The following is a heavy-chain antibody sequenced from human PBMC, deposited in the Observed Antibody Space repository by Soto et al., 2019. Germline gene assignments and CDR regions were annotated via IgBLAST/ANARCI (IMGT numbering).Heavy chain of an antibody. D-gene: IGHD6-19*01. Sequence: QVQLQESGAGLVKPSETLFLTGTVSGGSISSYYWSWIRQPPVKGLEWIGYSYYRGSNNYHHSLKSPVNISVDTSKNQFSRKLRYVTAADTAVYYCAREGISVGGPHFDYWGQGSLVT. V-gene: IGHV4-59*01. CDR2: SYYRGSN. CDR1: GGSISSYY. J-gene: IGHJ4*02. CDR3: AREGISVGGPHFDY.